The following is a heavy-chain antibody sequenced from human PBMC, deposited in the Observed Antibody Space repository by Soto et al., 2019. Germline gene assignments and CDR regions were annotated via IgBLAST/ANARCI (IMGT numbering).Heavy chain of an antibody. CDR3: AKDHYYDSSGYYPLSRYFDY. CDR1: GFTFSSYA. J-gene: IGHJ4*02. CDR2: ISGSGGST. V-gene: IGHV3-23*01. D-gene: IGHD3-22*01. Sequence: GGSLRLSCAASGFTFSSYAMSWVRQAPGKGLEWVSAISGSGGSTYYADSVKGRFTISRDNSKNTLYLQMNSLRAEDTAVYYCAKDHYYDSSGYYPLSRYFDYWGQGTLVTVSS.